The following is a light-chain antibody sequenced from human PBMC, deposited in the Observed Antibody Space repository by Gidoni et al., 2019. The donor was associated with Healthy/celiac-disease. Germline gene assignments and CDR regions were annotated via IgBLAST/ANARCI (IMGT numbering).Light chain of an antibody. J-gene: IGKJ2*01. CDR3: QQSYSTPRT. CDR1: QSISSY. Sequence: DIQMTQSPSSLSASVGDRVTITCRASQSISSYLNWYQQKPGKAPKLLIYAASSLQSGVPSRFSGSGSGTDFTLTISSLQPEDFATYYYQQSYSTPRTFGQGTKLAIK. CDR2: AAS. V-gene: IGKV1-39*01.